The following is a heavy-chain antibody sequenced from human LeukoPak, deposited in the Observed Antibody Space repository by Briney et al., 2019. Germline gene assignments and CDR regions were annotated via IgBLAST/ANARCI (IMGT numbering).Heavy chain of an antibody. V-gene: IGHV3-23*01. D-gene: IGHD3-3*01. CDR1: GFPFSIS. J-gene: IGHJ4*02. CDR3: AKGVSTSSGYSRFEY. CDR2: ISASGGSI. Sequence: GGSLRLSCVASGFPFSISMSWVRQAPGKGLEWVSAISASGGSIYYADSVKGRFTISRDNSKNTLYLQMNSLRAEDTAVYYCAKGVSTSSGYSRFEYWGQGTLITVSS.